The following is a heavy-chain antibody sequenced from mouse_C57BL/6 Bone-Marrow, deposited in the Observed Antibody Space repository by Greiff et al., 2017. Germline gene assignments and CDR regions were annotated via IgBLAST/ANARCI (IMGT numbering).Heavy chain of an antibody. CDR2: IHPNSGST. CDR3: ARSYYGYDGAWFAY. CDR1: GYTFTSYW. Sequence: QVQLQQPGAELVKPGASVKLSCKASGYTFTSYWMHWVKQRPGQGLEWIGMIHPNSGSTNYNEKFKSKATLTVDKSSSTAYMQLSSLTSEASAVYYCARSYYGYDGAWFAYWGQGTLVTVSA. J-gene: IGHJ3*01. D-gene: IGHD2-9*01. V-gene: IGHV1-64*01.